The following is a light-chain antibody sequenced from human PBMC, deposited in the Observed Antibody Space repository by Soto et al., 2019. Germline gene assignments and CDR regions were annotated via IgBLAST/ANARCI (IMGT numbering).Light chain of an antibody. J-gene: IGKJ4*01. CDR2: WAS. V-gene: IGKV4-1*01. CDR3: QQYYSNPLT. CDR1: QSVLYSPNNKND. Sequence: DIVMTQSPDSLAVSLGDRATISCKSSQSVLYSPNNKNDLAWYQQKPGQPPKLLIYWASTRESGVPDRFSGSGSGTDFTLTISSLQAEYVAVYYCQQYYSNPLTFGGGTKVEIK.